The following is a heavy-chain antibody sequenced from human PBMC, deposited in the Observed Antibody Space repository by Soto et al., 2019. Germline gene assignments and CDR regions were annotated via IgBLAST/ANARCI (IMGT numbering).Heavy chain of an antibody. J-gene: IGHJ4*02. CDR1: GFTFTRYS. V-gene: IGHV3-21*06. CDR2: ISSTTNNI. Sequence: EVQLVESGGGLVKPGGSLRLSCAASGFTFTRYSMNWVRQAPGKGLEWVSSISSTTNNIYYGDSMKGRFTISRDNAKNSLYLEMNSLRAEDTAVYYCARESEVFTSNFDYWGQGTLVTDSS. CDR3: ARESEVFTSNFDY.